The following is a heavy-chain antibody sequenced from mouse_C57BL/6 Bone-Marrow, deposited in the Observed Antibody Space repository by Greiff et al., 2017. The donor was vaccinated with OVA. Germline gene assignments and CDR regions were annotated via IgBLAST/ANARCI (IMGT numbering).Heavy chain of an antibody. V-gene: IGHV1-26*01. D-gene: IGHD1-1*01. CDR3: ARGGYYYGSPY. Sequence: VQLQQSGPELVKPGASVKISCKASGYTFTDYYMNWVKQSHGKSLEWIGDINPNNGGTSYNQKFKGKATLTVDKSSSTAYMELRSLTSEDSAVYYCARGGYYYGSPYWGQGTLVTVSA. CDR2: INPNNGGT. J-gene: IGHJ3*01. CDR1: GYTFTDYY.